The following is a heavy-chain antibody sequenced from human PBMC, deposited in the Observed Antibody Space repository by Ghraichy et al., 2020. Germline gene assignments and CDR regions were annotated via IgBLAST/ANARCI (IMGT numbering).Heavy chain of an antibody. CDR2: IIPIFGTA. D-gene: IGHD2-2*01. V-gene: IGHV1-69*13. J-gene: IGHJ5*02. CDR1: GGTFSSYA. Sequence: SVKVPCKASGGTFSSYAISWVRQAPGQGLEWMGGIIPIFGTANYAQKFQGRVTITADESTSTAYMELSSLRSEDTAVYYCARGHCSSTSCYSGGFDPWGQGTLVTVSS. CDR3: ARGHCSSTSCYSGGFDP.